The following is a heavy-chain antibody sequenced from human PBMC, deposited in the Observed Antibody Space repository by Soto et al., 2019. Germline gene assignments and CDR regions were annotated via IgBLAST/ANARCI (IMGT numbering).Heavy chain of an antibody. D-gene: IGHD2-21*02. Sequence: GSSVKVSCKASGYTFTSYGISWVRQAPGQGLEWMGWISAYNGNTNYAQKLQGRVTMTTDTSTSTANLELSSLRSEDTAVYFCARDWPDTYCGGDCPLGYYYHGMDVWGQGTAVTVSS. CDR1: GYTFTSYG. J-gene: IGHJ6*02. CDR3: ARDWPDTYCGGDCPLGYYYHGMDV. CDR2: ISAYNGNT. V-gene: IGHV1-18*01.